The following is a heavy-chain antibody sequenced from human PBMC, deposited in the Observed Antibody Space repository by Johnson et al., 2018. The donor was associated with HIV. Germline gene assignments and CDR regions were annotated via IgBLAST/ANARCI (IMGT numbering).Heavy chain of an antibody. CDR2: IGSTGDT. CDR1: GFTFSSYD. J-gene: IGHJ3*01. V-gene: IGHV3-13*04. Sequence: VQLVESGGGLVQHGGSLRLSCAASGFTFSSYDMHWVRQATGKGLEWVSGIGSTGDTYYPGSVKGRFTISRDNSKNTLYLQMNSLRHEDTAVYYCARDGESQQLPLGDAFDVWGQGTMVTVSS. D-gene: IGHD6-13*01. CDR3: ARDGESQQLPLGDAFDV.